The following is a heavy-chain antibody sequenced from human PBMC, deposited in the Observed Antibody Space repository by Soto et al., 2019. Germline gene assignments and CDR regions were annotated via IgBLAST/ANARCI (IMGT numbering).Heavy chain of an antibody. CDR1: GFSLSSYW. V-gene: IGHV3-7*01. CDR2: IKQDGSEK. Sequence: GGSLRLSCAASGFSLSSYWMSWVRQAPGKGLEWVANIKQDGSEKYYVDSVKGRFTISRDNAKNSLYLQMNSLRAEDTAVYYCAREHYDFWSGFSSFDYWGQGTLVTVSS. J-gene: IGHJ4*02. D-gene: IGHD3-3*01. CDR3: AREHYDFWSGFSSFDY.